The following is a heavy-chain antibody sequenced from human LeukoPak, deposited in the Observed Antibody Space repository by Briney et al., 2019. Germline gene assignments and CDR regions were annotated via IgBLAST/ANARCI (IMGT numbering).Heavy chain of an antibody. CDR2: IKQDGSEK. V-gene: IGHV3-7*01. CDR1: GFTHRSYW. Sequence: GGSLRLSRAASGFTHRSYWMSWVRQARGKGREWVGNIKQDGSEKYYVDSVKGRFTISRDNAKNSLYLQMNSRRAEDTAVYYCARTVGVDYYDSSGYEPWGQGTLVTVSS. D-gene: IGHD3-22*01. CDR3: ARTVGVDYYDSSGYEP. J-gene: IGHJ4*02.